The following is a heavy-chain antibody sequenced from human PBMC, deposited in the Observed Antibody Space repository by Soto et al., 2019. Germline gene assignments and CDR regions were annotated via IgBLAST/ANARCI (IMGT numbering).Heavy chain of an antibody. J-gene: IGHJ4*02. CDR3: ARDKITGLFDY. V-gene: IGHV4-34*01. Sequence: XXTLSLTCAVYRGSFNGYYWTWIRQPPGTGLESIGXINHSXSTNYKPSLKXXVTISVDTXKNHSSLQLTSVTAADTAVYYCARDKITGLFDYWGKGTLVTVYS. CDR1: RGSFNGYY. D-gene: IGHD2-8*02. CDR2: INHSXST.